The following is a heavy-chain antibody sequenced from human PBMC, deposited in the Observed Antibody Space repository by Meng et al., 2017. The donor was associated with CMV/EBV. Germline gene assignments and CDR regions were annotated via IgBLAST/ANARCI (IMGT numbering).Heavy chain of an antibody. CDR3: ACGLYYYYGMDV. D-gene: IGHD1-26*01. CDR2: INSDGSST. CDR1: GFTFSSYW. V-gene: IGHV3-74*01. Sequence: GESLKISCAASGFTFSSYWMHWVRQAPGKGLVWVSRINSDGSSTSYADSVKGRFTISRDNAKNSLYLQMNSLRAEDTAVYYCACGLYYYYGMDVWGQGTTVTVSS. J-gene: IGHJ6*02.